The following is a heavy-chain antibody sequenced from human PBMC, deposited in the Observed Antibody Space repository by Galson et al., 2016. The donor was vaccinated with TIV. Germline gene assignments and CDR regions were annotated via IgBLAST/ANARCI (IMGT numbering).Heavy chain of an antibody. CDR1: GFTFSSHA. Sequence: SLRLSCAVSGFTFSSHAMSWVRQAPGKGLEWVSGISAGGGRTNYADSVKGRFTISRDNPKNTLYLQMSSLRADDTAVYFCAKMDSSGFDYVRRFDFWGQGTLATVSS. V-gene: IGHV3-23*01. CDR2: ISAGGGRT. D-gene: IGHD3-22*01. CDR3: AKMDSSGFDYVRRFDF. J-gene: IGHJ4*02.